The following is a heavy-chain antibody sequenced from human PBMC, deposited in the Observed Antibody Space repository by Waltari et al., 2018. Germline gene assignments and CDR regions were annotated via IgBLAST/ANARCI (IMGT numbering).Heavy chain of an antibody. CDR1: GGFITTNYN. Sequence: QLQLQESGPGLVRPSETLSLTCTVSGGFITTNYNWAWIRQPPGKGLEWMGNMQYRGSTFYNPSLMSRVTISLDTSKNQFSLTLTSVDAADTAVYFCGRIAFGDDGGYFQYWGQGTLVTVSS. CDR3: GRIAFGDDGGYFQY. CDR2: MQYRGST. D-gene: IGHD4-17*01. J-gene: IGHJ1*01. V-gene: IGHV4-39*01.